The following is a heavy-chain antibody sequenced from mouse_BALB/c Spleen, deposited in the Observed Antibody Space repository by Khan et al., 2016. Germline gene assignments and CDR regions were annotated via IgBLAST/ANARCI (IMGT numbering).Heavy chain of an antibody. Sequence: EVQLVESGGGLVKPKGSLKLSCAASGFNFNTYDMNWVSQAPGKGLEWVARIRSKSNNYATYSADSVKDRITIYRDDSQSMLYLQNNNLKTEDTAMYYSVVHYCASTWYFDVCGAVTAFTVSS. J-gene: IGHJ1*01. CDR3: VVHYCASTWYFDV. CDR2: IRSKSNNYAT. V-gene: IGHV10-1*02. CDR1: GFNFNTYD. D-gene: IGHD1-1*01.